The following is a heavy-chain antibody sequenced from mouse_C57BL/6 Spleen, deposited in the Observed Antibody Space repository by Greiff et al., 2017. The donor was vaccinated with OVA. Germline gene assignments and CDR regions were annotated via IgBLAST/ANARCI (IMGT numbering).Heavy chain of an antibody. CDR3: ARTPQRCEAIDY. CDR2: INPSNGGT. J-gene: IGHJ4*01. Sequence: QVQLQQPGTELVKPGASVKLSCKASGYTFTSYWMHWVKQRPGQGLEWIGNINPSNGGTNYNEKFKSKATLTVDKSSSTAYMQLSSLTSEHSAVYNCARTPQRCEAIDYRGQGDSVTVSP. V-gene: IGHV1-53*01. CDR1: GYTFTSYW. D-gene: IGHD3-1*01.